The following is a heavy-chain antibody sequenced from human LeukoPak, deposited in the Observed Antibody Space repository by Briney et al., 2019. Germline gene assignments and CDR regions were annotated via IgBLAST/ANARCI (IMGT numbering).Heavy chain of an antibody. J-gene: IGHJ4*02. CDR2: INHSGDT. Sequence: PSETLSLTCAVYGGAFSGYYWSWIRQPPGKGLEWIGEINHSGDTKYNPSLKSRVSMSVDVSKDQFSLKLTSLTAADTAVYYCARGSRNYNNYEGADYWGQGTLVTVS. CDR3: ARGSRNYNNYEGADY. V-gene: IGHV4-34*01. D-gene: IGHD4-11*01. CDR1: GGAFSGYY.